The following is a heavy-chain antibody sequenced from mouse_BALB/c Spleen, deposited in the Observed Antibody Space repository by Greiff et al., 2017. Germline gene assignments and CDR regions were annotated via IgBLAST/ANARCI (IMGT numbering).Heavy chain of an antibody. CDR1: GYTFTSYY. CDR2: IYPGNVNT. CDR3: ARGNYDDAMDY. J-gene: IGHJ4*01. D-gene: IGHD2-4*01. V-gene: IGHV1S56*01. Sequence: QVQLQQSGPELVKPGASVRISCKASGYTFTSYYIHWVKQRPGQGLEWIGWIYPGNVNTKYNEKFKGKATLTADKSSSTAYMQLSSLTSEDSAVYFCARGNYDDAMDYWGQGTSVTVSS.